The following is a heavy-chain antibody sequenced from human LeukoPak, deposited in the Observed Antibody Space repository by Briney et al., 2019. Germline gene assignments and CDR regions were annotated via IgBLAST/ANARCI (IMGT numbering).Heavy chain of an antibody. Sequence: GGSLRLSCAASGFTFSSTSMSWVRQAPGKGLEWVAVTVGGGDGTYYADSVKGRFTISRDNSKNTLYLQMNSLRAEDTAVYYCARSGNYDSSGYYSPFDYWGQGTLVTVSS. J-gene: IGHJ4*02. D-gene: IGHD3-22*01. CDR3: ARSGNYDSSGYYSPFDY. CDR1: GFTFSSTS. V-gene: IGHV3-23*01. CDR2: TVGGGDGT.